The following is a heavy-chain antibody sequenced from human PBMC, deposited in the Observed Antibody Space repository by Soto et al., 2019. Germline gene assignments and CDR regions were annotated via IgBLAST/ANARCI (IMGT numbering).Heavy chain of an antibody. Sequence: GGSLRLSCAASGFTFSSYEMNWVRQAPGKGLEWVSYISSSVSTIYYADSVKGRFTISRDNAKNSLYLQMNSLRAEDTAVYYCARDYWNGQGYYYYGMDVWGQGTTVTVSS. CDR2: ISSSVSTI. CDR1: GFTFSSYE. D-gene: IGHD1-1*01. V-gene: IGHV3-48*03. J-gene: IGHJ6*02. CDR3: ARDYWNGQGYYYYGMDV.